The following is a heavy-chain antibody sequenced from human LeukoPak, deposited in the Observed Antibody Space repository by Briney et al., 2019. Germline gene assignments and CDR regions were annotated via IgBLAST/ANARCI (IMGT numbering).Heavy chain of an antibody. CDR2: ISVDGVTT. V-gene: IGHV3-23*01. CDR3: AEDSTTQLDDY. J-gene: IGHJ4*02. CDR1: GFTFSSYP. D-gene: IGHD1-1*01. Sequence: QPGGSLRLSCVTSGFTFSSYPMSWVRLTPGEGLQWVSSISVDGVTTYYVDSVKGRFTVFRDNSRDTLFLQMNSLRAEDTAVYFCAEDSTTQLDDYWGRGTLVTVSS.